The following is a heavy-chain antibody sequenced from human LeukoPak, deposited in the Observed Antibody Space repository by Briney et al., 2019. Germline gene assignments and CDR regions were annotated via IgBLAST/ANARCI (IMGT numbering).Heavy chain of an antibody. Sequence: GGSLRLSCAASGFIFSSYSMNWVRQAPGKGLEWVSYISSSSRTIYYADSVKGRFTISRDNAKNSLYLQMNSLRAEDTAVYYCARDLYYDSSGYSPFDYWGQGTLVTVSS. CDR3: ARDLYYDSSGYSPFDY. D-gene: IGHD3-22*01. CDR1: GFIFSSYS. V-gene: IGHV3-48*01. J-gene: IGHJ4*02. CDR2: ISSSSRTI.